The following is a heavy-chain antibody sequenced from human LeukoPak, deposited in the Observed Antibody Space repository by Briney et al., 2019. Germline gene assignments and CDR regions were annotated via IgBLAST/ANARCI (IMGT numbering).Heavy chain of an antibody. D-gene: IGHD6-25*01. CDR1: GYTFTGYY. CDR2: INPNSGGT. Sequence: ASVKVSCKASGYTFTGYYMHWVRQAPGQGLEWMGWINPNSGGTNYAHKFQCRVTMTRDTTVSTANMQLSRLKCADTAVYYCATQDSSEGINWFDPWGQGTLVTVSS. J-gene: IGHJ5*02. V-gene: IGHV1-2*07. CDR3: ATQDSSEGINWFDP.